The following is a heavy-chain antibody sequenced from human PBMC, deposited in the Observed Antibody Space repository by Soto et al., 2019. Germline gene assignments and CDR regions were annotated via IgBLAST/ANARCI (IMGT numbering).Heavy chain of an antibody. CDR3: AADRDFWSGHTYYGMDV. Sequence: GASVKVSCKASGFTFTSSAVQWVRQARGQRLEWIGWIVVGSGNTNYAQKFQERVTITRDMSTSTAYMELSSLRSEDTAVYYCAADRDFWSGHTYYGMDVWGQGTTVTVSS. CDR1: GFTFTSSA. CDR2: IVVGSGNT. J-gene: IGHJ6*02. V-gene: IGHV1-58*01. D-gene: IGHD3-3*01.